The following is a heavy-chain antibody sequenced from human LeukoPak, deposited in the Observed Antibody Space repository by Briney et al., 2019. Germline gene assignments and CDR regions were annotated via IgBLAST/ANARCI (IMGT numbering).Heavy chain of an antibody. D-gene: IGHD6-19*01. V-gene: IGHV3-48*01. Sequence: PGGSLRLSCAASEFTFSSYSMSWVRQAPGKGLEWVSYISSTASSIYYADSVKGRFTISRDNSKNMVHLQMNSLTGEDTALYYCVRRGDASSGWGDHDFWGQGALVTVSS. CDR2: ISSTASSI. CDR3: VRRGDASSGWGDHDF. J-gene: IGHJ4*02. CDR1: EFTFSSYS.